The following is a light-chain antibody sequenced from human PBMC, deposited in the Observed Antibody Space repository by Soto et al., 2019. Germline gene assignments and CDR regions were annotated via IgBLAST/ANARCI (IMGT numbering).Light chain of an antibody. J-gene: IGLJ2*01. V-gene: IGLV2-11*01. CDR1: SSYVGGYNY. CDR2: DVS. CDR3: CSYAGSYTLV. Sequence: QSALTQPRSVSGSPGQSVTISCTGTSSYVGGYNYVSWYQQHPGKAPKLMIYDVSKRPSGVPDRLSGSKSGNTASLTISGLQAEDEADYYCCSYAGSYTLVFGGGTQLTVL.